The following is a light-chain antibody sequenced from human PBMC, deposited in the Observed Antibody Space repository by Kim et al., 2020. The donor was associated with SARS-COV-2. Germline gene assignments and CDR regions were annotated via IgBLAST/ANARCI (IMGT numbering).Light chain of an antibody. J-gene: IGKJ4*01. CDR2: KVS. V-gene: IGKV1-5*03. Sequence: DIQMTQSPSTLSASEGDRVTITCRASQSIGSWLAWYQQKPGKAPKLLIYKVSGLESGVPSRFSGSGSGTEFTLTISSLQPDDFATYYCQQYDDYPLTFGGGTKVEIK. CDR3: QQYDDYPLT. CDR1: QSIGSW.